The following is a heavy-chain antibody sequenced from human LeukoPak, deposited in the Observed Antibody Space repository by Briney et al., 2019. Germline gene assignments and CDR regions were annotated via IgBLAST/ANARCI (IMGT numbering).Heavy chain of an antibody. Sequence: GGSLRLSRAASGFTSRSYGMHWVRQAPGKGLEGVAFIRYDGSNKYYADSVKGRFTISRDNSKNTLYLQMNSLRAEDTAVYYCARDENIETSGGYYFDYWGQGTLVTVSS. CDR2: IRYDGSNK. J-gene: IGHJ4*02. CDR3: ARDENIETSGGYYFDY. CDR1: GFTSRSYG. D-gene: IGHD6-13*01. V-gene: IGHV3-30*02.